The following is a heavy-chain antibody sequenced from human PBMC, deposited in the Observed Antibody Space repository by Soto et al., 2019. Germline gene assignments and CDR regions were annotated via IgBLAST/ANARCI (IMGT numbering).Heavy chain of an antibody. D-gene: IGHD1-26*01. Sequence: QVQLVESGGGVVRPGRSLRLSCSASGFIFSGYAMHWVRQAPGKGMEWVAVILFDGNKKYYADSVKGRFTISRDNSKNTQYLQMNSLRAEDKAMYYCEKDGSLTISGSNLSSGGQVSLVSDSS. J-gene: IGHJ4*02. CDR3: EKDGSLTISGSNLSS. CDR2: ILFDGNKK. V-gene: IGHV3-30*18. CDR1: GFIFSGYA.